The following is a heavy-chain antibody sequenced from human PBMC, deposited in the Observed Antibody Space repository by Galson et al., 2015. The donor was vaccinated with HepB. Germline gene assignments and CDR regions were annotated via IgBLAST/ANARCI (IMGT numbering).Heavy chain of an antibody. Sequence: SLRLSCAASGLRVNEYGLHWVRQAPGKGLEWLSVIWCDGSKKHYADSVKGRFTISRDNSKRIMYLQMNSLRCEDTAVYYCATEARPTTSWYDFDSWGQGALVTVSS. V-gene: IGHV3-33*08. CDR3: ATEARPTTSWYDFDS. J-gene: IGHJ4*02. D-gene: IGHD6-13*01. CDR1: GLRVNEYG. CDR2: IWCDGSKK.